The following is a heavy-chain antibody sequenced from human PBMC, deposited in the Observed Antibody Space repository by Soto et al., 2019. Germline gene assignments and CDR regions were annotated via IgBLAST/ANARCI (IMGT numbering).Heavy chain of an antibody. V-gene: IGHV4-59*01. CDR3: ARDVSTGWLEPYYYYGMDV. CDR2: SYSSGST. J-gene: IGHJ6*02. CDR1: GGSITPYY. Sequence: SETLSFPCTASGGSITPYYRSWIQQHPGKGLELIRYSYSSGSTNYNHFLKSRVSISVDTSKDQFSLKLSSVTAADPAVYYCARDVSTGWLEPYYYYGMDVWGQGTTVTVSS. D-gene: IGHD3-22*01.